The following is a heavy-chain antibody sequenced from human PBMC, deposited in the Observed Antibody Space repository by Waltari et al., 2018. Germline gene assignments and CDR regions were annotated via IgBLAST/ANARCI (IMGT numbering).Heavy chain of an antibody. CDR2: ISPIGVTE. D-gene: IGHD1-26*01. CDR3: VGPKGIVVKLHDYGMDV. V-gene: IGHV1-69*01. J-gene: IGHJ6*02. CDR1: GGTFSSYA. Sequence: QVQLVQSGAEVKKPGSSVKVSCKASGGTFSSYAISWVRQAPGQGLEWMGGISPIGVTEKDASRCQCRVTITADESTSTAYMELSRVRSEDTAVYYCVGPKGIVVKLHDYGMDVGGQGTTVTVAS.